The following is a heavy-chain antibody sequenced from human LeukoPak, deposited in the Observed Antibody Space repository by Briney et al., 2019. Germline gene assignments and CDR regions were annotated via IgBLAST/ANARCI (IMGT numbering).Heavy chain of an antibody. D-gene: IGHD2-8*01. Sequence: GGSLRLSCTASGFTFSNYATTRVRQAPGKGLEWVSAISGTGDTTYYTDSVKGRFTISRDNSKNTLYLQMNSLRAEDTAVYYCAKGHCTNGVCLDYDYWGQGTLVTVSS. J-gene: IGHJ4*02. V-gene: IGHV3-23*01. CDR2: ISGTGDTT. CDR1: GFTFSNYA. CDR3: AKGHCTNGVCLDYDY.